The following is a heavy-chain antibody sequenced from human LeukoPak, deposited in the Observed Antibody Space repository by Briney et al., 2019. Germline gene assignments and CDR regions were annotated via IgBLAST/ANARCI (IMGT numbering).Heavy chain of an antibody. CDR2: IYTSGST. J-gene: IGHJ6*03. CDR1: GGSISSGSYY. D-gene: IGHD4-17*01. V-gene: IGHV4-61*02. CDR3: ARDARLRNAGLYYYYMDV. Sequence: KPSETLSLTCTVSGGSISSGSYYWSWIRQPAGKGLEWIGRIYTSGSTNYNPSLKSRVTMSVDTSKNQFSLKLSSVTAADTAVYYCARDARLRNAGLYYYYMDVWGKGTTVTVSS.